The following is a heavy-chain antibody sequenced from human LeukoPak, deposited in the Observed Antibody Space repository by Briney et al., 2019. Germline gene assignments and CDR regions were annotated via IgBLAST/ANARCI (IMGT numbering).Heavy chain of an antibody. D-gene: IGHD5-18*01. Sequence: GGSLRLSCAASGFTFSSYAMHWVRQAPGKGLEWVASINSRETQKDYADSVRGRFTISRDNAKSALYLQLHSLRVDDTAVYFCARDRYGLFDFWGPGTLVTVSS. J-gene: IGHJ4*02. V-gene: IGHV3-21*04. CDR1: GFTFSSYA. CDR2: INSRETQK. CDR3: ARDRYGLFDF.